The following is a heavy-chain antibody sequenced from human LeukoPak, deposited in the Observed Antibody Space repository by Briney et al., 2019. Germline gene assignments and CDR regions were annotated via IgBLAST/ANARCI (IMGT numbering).Heavy chain of an antibody. Sequence: GCSVKVSCKASGGTFSRYALSGVRQAPGRGREWVGGIIPSFGTANYAQKYQGRLAITTDESTSTAYIELSSLRSEHTAVYYCEREGTQGSSGHFDYWGQGTLVTVSS. CDR2: IIPSFGTA. V-gene: IGHV1-69*05. CDR3: EREGTQGSSGHFDY. J-gene: IGHJ4*02. D-gene: IGHD3-22*01. CDR1: GGTFSRYA.